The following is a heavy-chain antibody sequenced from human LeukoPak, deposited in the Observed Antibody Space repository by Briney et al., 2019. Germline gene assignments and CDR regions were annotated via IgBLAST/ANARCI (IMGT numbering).Heavy chain of an antibody. J-gene: IGHJ5*02. Sequence: GGSLRLSCAASGFTFSSYAMSWVRQAPGRGLEWVSAISGSGGSTYYADSVKGRFSISRDNSKNTLYLQMNSLRAEDTAVYYCATHYYDSSGLAAWGQGTLVTVSS. V-gene: IGHV3-23*01. CDR3: ATHYYDSSGLAA. CDR2: ISGSGGST. CDR1: GFTFSSYA. D-gene: IGHD3-22*01.